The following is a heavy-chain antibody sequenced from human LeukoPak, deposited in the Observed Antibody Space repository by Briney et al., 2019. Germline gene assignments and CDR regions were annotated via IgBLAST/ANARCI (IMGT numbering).Heavy chain of an antibody. CDR2: ISYGGSNK. CDR3: AKYAHYYSDSSAAYFDS. J-gene: IGHJ4*02. Sequence: GGSLRLSCAASGFTFSSYGMHWVRQAPGKGLEWVAVISYGGSNKYYADSVKGRFTISRDNSKNTLYLQMNSLRAEDTAVYYCAKYAHYYSDSSAAYFDSWGQGTLVTVSP. D-gene: IGHD3-22*01. V-gene: IGHV3-30*18. CDR1: GFTFSSYG.